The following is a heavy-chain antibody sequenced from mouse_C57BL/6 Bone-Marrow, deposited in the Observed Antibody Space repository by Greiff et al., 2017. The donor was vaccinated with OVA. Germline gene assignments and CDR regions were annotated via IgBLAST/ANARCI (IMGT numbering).Heavy chain of an antibody. CDR2: ISYSGST. Sequence: EVQLQESGPGMVKPSQSLSLTCTVTGYSITSGYDWHWIRHFPGNKLEWMGYISYSGSTNYNPSLKSRISITHDTSKNHFFLKLNSVTTEDTATDYCARGWLRREFAYWGQGTLVTVSA. J-gene: IGHJ3*01. V-gene: IGHV3-1*01. CDR3: ARGWLRREFAY. D-gene: IGHD2-2*01. CDR1: GYSITSGYD.